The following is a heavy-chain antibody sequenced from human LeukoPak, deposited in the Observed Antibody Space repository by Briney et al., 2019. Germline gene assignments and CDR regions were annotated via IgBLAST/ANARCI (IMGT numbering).Heavy chain of an antibody. Sequence: PGGSLRLSCAASGFTFRAYAFHWVRQAPGKGLEWVSAISGSGGSTYYADSVKGRFTISRDNSKNTLYLQMNSLRAEDTAVYYCAKEQPQQLVPTDYWGQGTLVTVSS. D-gene: IGHD6-13*01. CDR2: ISGSGGST. J-gene: IGHJ4*02. CDR3: AKEQPQQLVPTDY. CDR1: GFTFRAYA. V-gene: IGHV3-23*01.